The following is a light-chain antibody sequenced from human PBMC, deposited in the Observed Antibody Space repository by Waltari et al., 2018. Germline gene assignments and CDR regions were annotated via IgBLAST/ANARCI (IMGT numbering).Light chain of an antibody. CDR3: QQYYSTRGFT. CDR1: QSVFYSSNNKNY. V-gene: IGKV4-1*01. J-gene: IGKJ3*01. Sequence: DFVMTQSPNSLAVSLGERATINCKSSQSVFYSSNNKNYLAWYQQKPGQPPKLLIYWASTRESGVPERFSGSGSGTDFTLTISSLQAEDVAVYYCQQYYSTRGFTFGPGTKVEIK. CDR2: WAS.